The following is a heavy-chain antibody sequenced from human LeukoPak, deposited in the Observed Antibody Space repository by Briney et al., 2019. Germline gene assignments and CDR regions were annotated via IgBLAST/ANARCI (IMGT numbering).Heavy chain of an antibody. CDR3: ARGRGGYSYGSVYYYYMDV. D-gene: IGHD5-18*01. CDR1: GGSFSGYY. Sequence: SETLSLTCAVYGGSFSGYYWSWIRQPPGKGLEWIGEINHSGSTNYNPSLKSRVTISVDTSKNQLSLKLSSVTAADTAVYYCARGRGGYSYGSVYYYYMDVWGKGTTVTVSS. J-gene: IGHJ6*03. CDR2: INHSGST. V-gene: IGHV4-34*01.